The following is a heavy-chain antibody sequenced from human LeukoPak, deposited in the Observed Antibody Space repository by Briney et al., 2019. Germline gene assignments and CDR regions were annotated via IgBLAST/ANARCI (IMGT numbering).Heavy chain of an antibody. Sequence: GGSLRLSCAASGFTVSSNYMSWVRQAPGKGLEWVSVIYSGGSTYYADSVKGRFTISRDNSKNTLYLQMNSLRAEDTAVYYCARDFQRMDIVVVPAAMRGIFDYWGQGTLVTVSS. CDR2: IYSGGST. J-gene: IGHJ4*02. CDR3: ARDFQRMDIVVVPAAMRGIFDY. V-gene: IGHV3-66*02. D-gene: IGHD2-2*03. CDR1: GFTVSSNY.